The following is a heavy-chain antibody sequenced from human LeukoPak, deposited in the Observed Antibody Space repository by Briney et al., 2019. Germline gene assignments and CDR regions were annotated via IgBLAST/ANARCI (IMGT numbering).Heavy chain of an antibody. CDR2: INPSGGST. CDR1: GYTFTNHY. Sequence: ASVKVSCKASGYTFTNHYMHWVRQAPERGLEWMGIINPSGGSTTYAQKFQGRVTMTRDTSTSTVYMELSSLRSEDTAVYYCARGGVLRFLEHLDYWGQGTLVTVSS. CDR3: ARGGVLRFLEHLDY. J-gene: IGHJ4*02. V-gene: IGHV1-46*01. D-gene: IGHD3-3*01.